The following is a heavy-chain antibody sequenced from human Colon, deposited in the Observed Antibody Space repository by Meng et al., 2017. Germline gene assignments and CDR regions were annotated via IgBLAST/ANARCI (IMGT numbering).Heavy chain of an antibody. J-gene: IGHJ4*02. CDR1: GFTFSDYW. CDR3: ARGRYCTSGNCYFDY. Sequence: GSLRLSCVASGFTFSDYWTSWVRQTPGKGLEWVANINGDGRQKSYVDSVRGRFTISKDNAKNSLYLQMSSLRAEDTAIYYCARGRYCTSGNCYFDYWGQGVLVTVSS. CDR2: INGDGRQK. D-gene: IGHD2-8*01. V-gene: IGHV3-7*01.